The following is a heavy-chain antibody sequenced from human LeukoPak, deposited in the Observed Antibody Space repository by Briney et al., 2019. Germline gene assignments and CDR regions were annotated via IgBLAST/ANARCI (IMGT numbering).Heavy chain of an antibody. CDR2: ISCYDGTT. Sequence: GASVKVSCKASGYTFRSHGIGWVRQTPGQGLEWMGWISCYDGTTKYAQKFQGRVILTTDSSTRTAYMELRNLRSDDTAVYYCAKDPTLMGYWGQGTLVTVSS. CDR3: AKDPTLMGY. D-gene: IGHD3-10*01. CDR1: GYTFRSHG. J-gene: IGHJ4*02. V-gene: IGHV1-18*01.